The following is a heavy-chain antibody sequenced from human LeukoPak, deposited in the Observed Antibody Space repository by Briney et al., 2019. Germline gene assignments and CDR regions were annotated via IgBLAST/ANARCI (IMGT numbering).Heavy chain of an antibody. CDR3: ARDKYYDYWSGLLAY. Sequence: PSETLSLTCTVSGGSISSYYWSWVRQPPGKGLEWIGYIYYSGSTNYNPSLKSRVTISIDTSKNQISLRLSSVTAADTAVYFCARDKYYDYWSGLLAYWGQGTLVTVSS. CDR1: GGSISSYY. V-gene: IGHV4-59*01. CDR2: IYYSGST. D-gene: IGHD3-3*01. J-gene: IGHJ4*02.